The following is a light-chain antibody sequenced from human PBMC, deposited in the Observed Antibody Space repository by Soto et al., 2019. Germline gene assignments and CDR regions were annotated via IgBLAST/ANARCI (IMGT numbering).Light chain of an antibody. J-gene: IGLJ2*01. CDR3: SSYTSSSTLVV. V-gene: IGLV2-14*01. CDR1: GSDVGGYNY. CDR2: DVS. Sequence: ALTQPASVSGSPGQSITISCTGTGSDVGGYNYVSWYQQHPGKAPKLMIYDVSNRPSGVSNRFSGSKSGNTASLTISGLQAEDAADYYCSSYTSSSTLVVFGGGTKLTVL.